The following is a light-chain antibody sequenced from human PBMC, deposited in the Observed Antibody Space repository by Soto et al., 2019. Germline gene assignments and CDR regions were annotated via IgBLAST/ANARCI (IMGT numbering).Light chain of an antibody. CDR1: SSDVGAYNY. Sequence: QSALTQPRSVSGSPGQSVTFSCTGTSSDVGAYNYVSWYQQYSGKAPKLIIYDVSKRPSGVPDRFSGSKSGNTASLTISGLQAEDEADYYCCSYAGPLYVLGAGTKVTVL. CDR3: CSYAGPLYV. J-gene: IGLJ1*01. V-gene: IGLV2-11*01. CDR2: DVS.